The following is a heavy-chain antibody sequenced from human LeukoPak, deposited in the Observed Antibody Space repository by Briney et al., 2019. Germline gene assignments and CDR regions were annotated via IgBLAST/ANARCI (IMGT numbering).Heavy chain of an antibody. CDR3: ATVRGGYSSSYYYYGMDV. CDR1: GYSFTSYW. D-gene: IGHD6-19*01. Sequence: PGESLKISCKGSGYSFTSYWIGWVRQMPGKGLGWMGIIYPGDSDTRYSPSFQGQVTISADKSISTAHLQWSSLKASDTAMYYCATVRGGYSSSYYYYGMDVWGQGTTVTVSS. V-gene: IGHV5-51*01. CDR2: IYPGDSDT. J-gene: IGHJ6*02.